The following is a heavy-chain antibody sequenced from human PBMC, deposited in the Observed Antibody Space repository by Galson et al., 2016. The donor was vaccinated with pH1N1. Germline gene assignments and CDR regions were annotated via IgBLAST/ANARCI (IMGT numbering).Heavy chain of an antibody. CDR3: ARADYGDYVGYFDL. D-gene: IGHD4-17*01. CDR1: GFTFSRHG. J-gene: IGHJ2*01. Sequence: SLRLSCAASGFTFSRHGLHWVRQAPGKGLEWVAVIWYDGSNKYYADSVKGRFTISRDNSKNTLYLQMNSLRAEDTAVYYCARADYGDYVGYFDLLGRGTLVTVSS. CDR2: IWYDGSNK. V-gene: IGHV3-33*01.